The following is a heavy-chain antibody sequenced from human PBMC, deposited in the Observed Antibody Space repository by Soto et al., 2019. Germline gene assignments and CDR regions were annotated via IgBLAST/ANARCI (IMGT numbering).Heavy chain of an antibody. CDR2: IYYSGST. CDR1: GGSISSYY. D-gene: IGHD5-12*01. J-gene: IGHJ4*02. V-gene: IGHV4-59*08. Sequence: PSETLSLTCTVSGGSISSYYWSWIRQPPGKGLEWIGYIYYSGSTNYNPSLKSRVTISVDTSKNQFSLKLSSVTAADTAVYYCARHKGDSGYDSSFDYWGQGTLVTVSS. CDR3: ARHKGDSGYDSSFDY.